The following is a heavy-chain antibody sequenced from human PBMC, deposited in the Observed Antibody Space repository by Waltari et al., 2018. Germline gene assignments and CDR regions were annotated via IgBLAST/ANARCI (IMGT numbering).Heavy chain of an antibody. CDR2: FDPEDGET. CDR3: ATRTAVWQRDYYFDY. D-gene: IGHD3-16*01. Sequence: QVQLVQSGAEVKKPGASVKVSCKVSGNTLPDLSLHGVRRAPGKGLEWMGGFDPEDGETIYAQKFQGRVTMTEDTSTDTAYMELSSLRSEDTAVYYCATRTAVWQRDYYFDYWGQGTLVTVSS. V-gene: IGHV1-24*01. J-gene: IGHJ4*02. CDR1: GNTLPDLS.